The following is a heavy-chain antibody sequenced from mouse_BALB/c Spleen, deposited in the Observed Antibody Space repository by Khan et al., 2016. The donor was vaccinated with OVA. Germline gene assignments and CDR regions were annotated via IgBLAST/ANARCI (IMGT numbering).Heavy chain of an antibody. Sequence: EVELVESGGDLVKPGGSLKLSCAASGFTFSSYSMSWVRQTPDKRLEWVASISSGGDYTYYPASVKGRFTISRDNAKNTLYLQMSDLTSEDTAMYYCAYHLTGSFAYWGQGTLVTVSP. D-gene: IGHD4-1*01. CDR1: GFTFSSYS. V-gene: IGHV5-6*01. CDR2: ISSGGDYT. CDR3: AYHLTGSFAY. J-gene: IGHJ3*01.